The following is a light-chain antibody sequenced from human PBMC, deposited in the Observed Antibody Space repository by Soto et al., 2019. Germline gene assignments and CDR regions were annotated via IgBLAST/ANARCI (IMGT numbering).Light chain of an antibody. Sequence: EIVMTQSPATLSVSPGERATLSCRASQSIGSNLAWYQQKPGQAPRLVIYASSIRASDFPVRFSGSGSGTEFTLTISGLQSDDFAVYFCQQYNNWLSITFGQGTRLEIK. J-gene: IGKJ5*01. V-gene: IGKV3-15*01. CDR1: QSIGSN. CDR3: QQYNNWLSIT. CDR2: ASS.